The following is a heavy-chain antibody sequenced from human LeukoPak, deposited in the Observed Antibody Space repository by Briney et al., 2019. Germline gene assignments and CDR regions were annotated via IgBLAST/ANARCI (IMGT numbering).Heavy chain of an antibody. J-gene: IGHJ4*02. D-gene: IGHD6-13*01. Sequence: PGGSLRLSCSASGFIFSPYAMHWVRQAPGKGLEYVSSISSEGKTTYYADSVKGRFTISRDNSKNTLYLQMSSLRPEDTAVYYCVKDRWVDHWSQGTLVTVSS. CDR3: VKDRWVDH. CDR1: GFIFSPYA. V-gene: IGHV3-64D*06. CDR2: ISSEGKTT.